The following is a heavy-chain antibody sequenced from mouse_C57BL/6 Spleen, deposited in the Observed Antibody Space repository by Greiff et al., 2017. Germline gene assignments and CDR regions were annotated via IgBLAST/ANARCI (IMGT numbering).Heavy chain of an antibody. CDR2: IYPGDGDT. V-gene: IGHV1-82*01. CDR1: GYAFSSSW. D-gene: IGHD2-10*02. Sequence: QVQLQQSGPELVKPGASVTISCKASGYAFSSSWMNWVKQRPGKGLEWIGRIYPGDGDTNYNGKFKGKATLTADKSSSTAYMQLSSLTSEDSAVYFCARSMYEGYYFDYWGQGTTLTVSS. J-gene: IGHJ2*01. CDR3: ARSMYEGYYFDY.